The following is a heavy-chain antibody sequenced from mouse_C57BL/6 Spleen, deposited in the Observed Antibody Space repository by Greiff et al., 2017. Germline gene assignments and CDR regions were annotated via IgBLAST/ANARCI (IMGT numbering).Heavy chain of an antibody. D-gene: IGHD1-1*01. CDR3: ARSHYGCSFAY. V-gene: IGHV1-72*01. CDR2: IDPKSGGT. CDR1: GYTFTSYW. J-gene: IGHJ3*01. Sequence: QVQLQQPGAELVKPGASVKLSCKASGYTFTSYWMHWVKQRPGRGLEWIGRIDPKSGGTKYNEKFKSKATLTVDKPSSTAYMQLSSLTSEDSAVYYWARSHYGCSFAYWGQGTLVTVSA.